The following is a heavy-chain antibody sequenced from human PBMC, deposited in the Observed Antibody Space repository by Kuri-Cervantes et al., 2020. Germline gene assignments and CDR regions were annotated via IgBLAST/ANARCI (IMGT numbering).Heavy chain of an antibody. CDR1: GGTFSSYA. CDR3: ARVESLSRFDP. J-gene: IGHJ5*02. Sequence: SVKVSCKASGGTFSSYAISWVRQAPGQGLEWMGGIIPIFGTANYAQKFQGRVTMTRDTSTSTVYMELSSLRSEDTAVYYCARVESLSRFDPWGQGTLVTVSS. V-gene: IGHV1-69*05. CDR2: IIPIFGTA.